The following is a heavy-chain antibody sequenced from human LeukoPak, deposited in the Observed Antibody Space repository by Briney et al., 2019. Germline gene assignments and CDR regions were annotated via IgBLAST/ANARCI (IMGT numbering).Heavy chain of an antibody. CDR1: GYTLTELS. J-gene: IGHJ4*02. D-gene: IGHD6-13*01. V-gene: IGHV1-24*01. CDR3: ATDPHATIAAASGY. CDR2: FDPEGGET. Sequence: ASVKVSCKVSGYTLTELSIHWVRQAPGKGLEWMGGFDPEGGETIYAQKFQGRVTMTEDTSTDTAYMELSSLRSEDTAVYYCATDPHATIAAASGYWGQGTLVTVSS.